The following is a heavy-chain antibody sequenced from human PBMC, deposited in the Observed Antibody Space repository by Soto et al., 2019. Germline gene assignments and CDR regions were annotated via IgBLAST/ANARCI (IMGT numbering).Heavy chain of an antibody. V-gene: IGHV4-31*03. CDR1: GGSISSGGYY. D-gene: IGHD6-13*01. CDR2: IYYSGST. Sequence: SDTLSLTCTVSGGSISSGGYYWIWIRQHPGKGLEWIGYIYYSGSTYYNPSLKSRVTISVDTSKNQFSLKLSSVTAADTAVYYCARGGQQLAHGLDYWGQGTLVTVSS. J-gene: IGHJ4*02. CDR3: ARGGQQLAHGLDY.